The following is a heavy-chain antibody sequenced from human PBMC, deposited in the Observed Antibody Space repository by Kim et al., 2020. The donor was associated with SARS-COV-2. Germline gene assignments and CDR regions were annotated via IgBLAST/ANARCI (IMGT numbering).Heavy chain of an antibody. CDR3: VLHDSSDYYYGGFDL. Sequence: GGSLRLSCKVSGLTFADYAMGWVRQAPGKGLEWVGFIRSKTYGGTTESAASVKGRFTFSRDDSKSIAYLQMNSLRTEDTAVYYCVLHDSSDYYYGGFDLWGQGTLVTVSS. CDR1: GLTFADYA. D-gene: IGHD3-22*01. J-gene: IGHJ4*02. V-gene: IGHV3-49*04. CDR2: IRSKTYGGTT.